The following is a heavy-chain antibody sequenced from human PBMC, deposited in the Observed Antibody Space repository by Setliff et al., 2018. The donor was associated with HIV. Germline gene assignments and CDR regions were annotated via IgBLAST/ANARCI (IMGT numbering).Heavy chain of an antibody. V-gene: IGHV1-69*06. CDR2: IIPMFGTS. Sequence: ASVKVSCKSSGGTSKTFALNWVRQAPGQGLEWMGRIIPMFGTSNYAQTFQSRITIVADKLTNTAYMELSSLRSDDTAIYYCARDRGWELSHPPFFDSWGQGTLVTVSS. J-gene: IGHJ4*02. D-gene: IGHD1-7*01. CDR1: GGTSKTFA. CDR3: ARDRGWELSHPPFFDS.